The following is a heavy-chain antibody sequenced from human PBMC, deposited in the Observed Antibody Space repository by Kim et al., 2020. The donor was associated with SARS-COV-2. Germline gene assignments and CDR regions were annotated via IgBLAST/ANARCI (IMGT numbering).Heavy chain of an antibody. CDR1: GFTFRTSS. Sequence: GGSLRLSCASSGFTFRTSSTCWLRQAPWQGLECITLSNWDGGSIGDGDSGKGRFAVSRDNTKNFLYLHMNSLGPEDTALYYCAKDNSTTSGYYTFDSWGVGTRLPVSP. V-gene: IGHV3-43*01. CDR2: SNWDGGSI. D-gene: IGHD3-22*01. J-gene: IGHJ4*02. CDR3: AKDNSTTSGYYTFDS.